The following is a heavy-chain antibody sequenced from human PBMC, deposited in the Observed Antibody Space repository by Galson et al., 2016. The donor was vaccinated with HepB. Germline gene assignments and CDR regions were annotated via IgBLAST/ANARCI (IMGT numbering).Heavy chain of an antibody. V-gene: IGHV1-3*01. CDR1: GYTFTSYA. J-gene: IGHJ5*02. Sequence: SVKVSCKASGYTFTSYAMHWVRQAPGQRLEWMGWINGGNGNTKYSQKFQGRVTITRDTSASIAYMELSSLRSEDTAVYYCARDQFVVVVADTPGWFGPWGQGTLVTVSS. CDR2: INGGNGNT. CDR3: ARDQFVVVVADTPGWFGP. D-gene: IGHD2-15*01.